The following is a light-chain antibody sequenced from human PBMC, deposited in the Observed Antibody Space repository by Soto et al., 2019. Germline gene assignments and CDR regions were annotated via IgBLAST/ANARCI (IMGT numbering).Light chain of an antibody. V-gene: IGKV1-6*01. J-gene: IGKJ1*01. CDR3: LQDHNYRFT. CDR2: AAS. CDR1: QGIRND. Sequence: AIQMTQSPSSLSASVGDRVTITCRASQGIRNDLGWYQQKPGKAPNLLIFAASSLQSGVPSRFSGSGSGTDFPLPFGSLQPEDFAPYCCLQDHNYRFTFGKGPRWKSN.